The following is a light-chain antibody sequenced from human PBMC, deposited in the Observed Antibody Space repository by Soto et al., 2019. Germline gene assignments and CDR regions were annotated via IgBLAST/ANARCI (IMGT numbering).Light chain of an antibody. J-gene: IGKJ5*01. Sequence: VVMTQSPLSLPVTLGQPASISCSPTHSLVYADGNTYLQWFQQRPGQSPRRLIYKISNRDSGVPDRFSGSGSGTDFTLQISRVEAEDVGVYYCMQGTHWPLTFGQGTRLEI. CDR2: KIS. CDR1: HSLVYADGNTY. V-gene: IGKV2-30*01. CDR3: MQGTHWPLT.